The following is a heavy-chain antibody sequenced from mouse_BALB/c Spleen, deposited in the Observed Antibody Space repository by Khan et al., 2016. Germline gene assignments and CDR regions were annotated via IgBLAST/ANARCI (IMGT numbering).Heavy chain of an antibody. CDR2: INTNTGEP. CDR3: AEDYYGSTWFAY. V-gene: IGHV9-3*02. Sequence: QIQLVQSGPDLKKPGETVKISCKASGYTFTNYGMNWVKQAPGKGLKWMGWINTNTGEPTYAEEFKGRFAFSLETSATTAYLQINNLKNEDTATXSCAEDYYGSTWFAYWGPGTLVTVSA. J-gene: IGHJ3*01. D-gene: IGHD1-1*01. CDR1: GYTFTNYG.